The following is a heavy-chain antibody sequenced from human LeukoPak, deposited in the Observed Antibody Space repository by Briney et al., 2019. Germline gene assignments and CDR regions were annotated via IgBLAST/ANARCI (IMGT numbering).Heavy chain of an antibody. CDR2: INPSGGTT. J-gene: IGHJ5*02. Sequence: GASLKVSCRASGYTFTNYYMHWVRQAPGQGLEWMGVINPSGGTTCYAQKFQGRVTMTRDTSTSTVYMELSSLRSEDTAVYYCARAFGSGSYHNPDHWGQGTLVTVSS. V-gene: IGHV1-46*01. CDR3: ARAFGSGSYHNPDH. CDR1: GYTFTNYY. D-gene: IGHD3-10*01.